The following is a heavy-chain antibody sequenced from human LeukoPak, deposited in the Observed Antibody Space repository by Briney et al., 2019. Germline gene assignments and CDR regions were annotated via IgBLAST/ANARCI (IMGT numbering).Heavy chain of an antibody. J-gene: IGHJ3*02. CDR2: ISSSSSYI. V-gene: IGHV3-21*01. CDR1: AFTISSPT. D-gene: IGHD5-24*01. CDR3: ARDRWLHPRTCRAFDI. Sequence: NPGGTLRLSFAASAFTISSPTKTRVRQAPGKGLEGDSSISSSSSYIYYADSVKGRFTISSDNAKNSPYLQMNSLRAEDTAVYYCARDRWLHPRTCRAFDIWGQGTMVTVSS.